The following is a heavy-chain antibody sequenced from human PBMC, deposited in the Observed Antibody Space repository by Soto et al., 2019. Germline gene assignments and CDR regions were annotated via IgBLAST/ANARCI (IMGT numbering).Heavy chain of an antibody. D-gene: IGHD1-20*01. CDR2: IYTSGST. Sequence: SETLSLTCTVSGGSISSYYWSWIRQPAGKGLEWIGRIYTSGSTNYNPSLKSRVTMSVDTSKNQFSLKLSSVTAADTAVYYCARDMRGVYNWNPPAYTWFDPWGQGTLVTVSS. V-gene: IGHV4-4*07. CDR3: ARDMRGVYNWNPPAYTWFDP. J-gene: IGHJ5*02. CDR1: GGSISSYY.